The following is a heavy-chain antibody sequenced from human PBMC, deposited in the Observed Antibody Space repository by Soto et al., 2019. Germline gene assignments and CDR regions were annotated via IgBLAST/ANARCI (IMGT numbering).Heavy chain of an antibody. V-gene: IGHV4-30-2*01. CDR2: IYHSGST. CDR3: ARRPYYYYYGMDV. J-gene: IGHJ6*02. CDR1: GGSISSGGYS. Sequence: SETLSLTCAVSGGSISSGGYSWSWIRQPPGKGLEWIGYIYHSGSTYYNPSLKSRVTISVDRSKNQFSLNLNSVTAADTAVYYCARRPYYYYYGMDVWGQGTTVTVSS.